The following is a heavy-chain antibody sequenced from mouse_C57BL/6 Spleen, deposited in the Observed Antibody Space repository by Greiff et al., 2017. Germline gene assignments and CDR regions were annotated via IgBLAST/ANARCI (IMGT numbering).Heavy chain of an antibody. CDR3: TKNYGSHYCAMDY. V-gene: IGHV1-15*01. D-gene: IGHD1-1*01. J-gene: IGHJ4*01. CDR1: GYTFTDYE. Sequence: VQLQQSGAELVRPGASVTLSCKASGYTFTDYEMHWVKQTPVHGLEWIGAIDPETGGTAYNQKFKGKAILTADKSSSTAYMELRSLTSEDSAVYYGTKNYGSHYCAMDYWGQGTSVTVSS. CDR2: IDPETGGT.